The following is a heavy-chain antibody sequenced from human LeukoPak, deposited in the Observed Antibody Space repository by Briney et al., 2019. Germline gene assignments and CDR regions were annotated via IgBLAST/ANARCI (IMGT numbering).Heavy chain of an antibody. J-gene: IGHJ5*02. V-gene: IGHV1-69*01. CDR1: GGTFSSYA. CDR2: IIPIFGTA. Sequence: AASVTVSCKASGGTFSSYAISWVRQAPGQGLEWMGGIIPIFGTANYAQKFQGRVTITADESTSTAYMELSSLRSEDTAVYYCAFGDGIAENHWGQGTLVTVSS. CDR3: AFGDGIAENH. D-gene: IGHD6-13*01.